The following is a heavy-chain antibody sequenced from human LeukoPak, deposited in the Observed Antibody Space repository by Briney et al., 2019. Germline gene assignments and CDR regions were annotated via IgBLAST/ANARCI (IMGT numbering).Heavy chain of an antibody. CDR2: ISPTGSTT. J-gene: IGHJ4*02. CDR1: GFSFSGHW. D-gene: IGHD6-6*01. Sequence: GGSLRLSCTASGFSFSGHWMHWARQLPGKGLVWASRISPTGSTTSYADSVKGRFTVSRDNAKNTLYLQVNNLRAEDTAVYYCARGPNSNWSGLDFWGQGTLLTVSS. CDR3: ARGPNSNWSGLDF. V-gene: IGHV3-74*01.